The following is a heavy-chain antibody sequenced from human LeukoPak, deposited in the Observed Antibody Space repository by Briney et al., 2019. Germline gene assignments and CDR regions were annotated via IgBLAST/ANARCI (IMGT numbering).Heavy chain of an antibody. V-gene: IGHV4-61*01. CDR1: GYSISSGYY. Sequence: PSETLSLTCTVSGYSISSGYYWSWIRQPPGKGLEWIGYIYYSGSTNYNPSLKSRVTISVDTSKNQFSLKLSSVTAADTAVYYCARRKYSSSGFDCWGQGTLVTVSS. CDR3: ARRKYSSSGFDC. J-gene: IGHJ4*01. CDR2: IYYSGST. D-gene: IGHD6-6*01.